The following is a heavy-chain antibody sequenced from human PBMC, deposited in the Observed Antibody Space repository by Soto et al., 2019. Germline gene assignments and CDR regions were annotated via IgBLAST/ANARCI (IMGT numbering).Heavy chain of an antibody. CDR2: IYYSGST. V-gene: IGHV4-31*03. J-gene: IGHJ5*02. CDR3: ARSREGYYYDSSGYYSFWFDP. D-gene: IGHD3-22*01. CDR1: GGSISSGGYY. Sequence: QVQLQESGPGLVKPSQTLSLTCTVSGGSISSGGYYWSWIRQHPGKGLEWIGYIYYSGSTYYNPSLKSRVTISVDTSKNQFSLKLSSVTAADTAVYYCARSREGYYYDSSGYYSFWFDPWGQGTLVTVSS.